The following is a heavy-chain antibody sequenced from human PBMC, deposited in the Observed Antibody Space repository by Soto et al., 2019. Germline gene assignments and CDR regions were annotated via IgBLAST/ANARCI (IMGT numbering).Heavy chain of an antibody. Sequence: QVQLVQSGAEVLKPGSSVKVSCKASGGTFSSYTISWVRQAPGQGREWMGRIIPILGIANYAQKFQGRVTITADKSTSTAYMELSSLRSEDTAVYYCARGYCTNGVCAPFDYWGQGTLVTVSS. CDR1: GGTFSSYT. CDR3: ARGYCTNGVCAPFDY. CDR2: IIPILGIA. J-gene: IGHJ4*02. D-gene: IGHD2-8*01. V-gene: IGHV1-69*02.